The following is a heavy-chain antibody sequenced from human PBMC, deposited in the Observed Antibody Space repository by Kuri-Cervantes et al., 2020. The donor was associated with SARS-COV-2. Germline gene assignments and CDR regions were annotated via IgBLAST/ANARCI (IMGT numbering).Heavy chain of an antibody. J-gene: IGHJ3*02. Sequence: ASVKVSCKTPETTFPNYDINWVRQATGRGLEWMGMVKTNSGNTLYAQIFQGRVTMTRDTSTTTAYMELSSLRSEDTAVYYCARGGVGYCSSTSCYSFWAFDIWGQGTMVTVSS. CDR3: ARGGVGYCSSTSCYSFWAFDI. D-gene: IGHD2-2*02. CDR1: ETTFPNYD. V-gene: IGHV1-8*01. CDR2: VKTNSGNT.